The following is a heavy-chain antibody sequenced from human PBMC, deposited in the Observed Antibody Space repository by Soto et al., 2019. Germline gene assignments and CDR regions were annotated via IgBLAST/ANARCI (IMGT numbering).Heavy chain of an antibody. CDR1: GFTFSSYA. D-gene: IGHD6-6*01. J-gene: IGHJ4*02. V-gene: IGHV3-23*01. CDR3: AKRSSSSTFGY. CDR2: ISGSDDST. Sequence: EVQLLESGGGLVQPGESLRLSCAASGFTFSSYAMSWVRQAPGKGLEWVSVISGSDDSTYYADSVKGRFTISRDNSKNTLYLQRNSLRAGDTAVYYCAKRSSSSTFGYWGQGTLVTVSS.